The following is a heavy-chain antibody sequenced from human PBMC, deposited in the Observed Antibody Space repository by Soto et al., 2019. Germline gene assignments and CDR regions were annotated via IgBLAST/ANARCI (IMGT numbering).Heavy chain of an antibody. CDR1: GGTFSSYA. CDR3: ARSGVRYSGSYSHY. J-gene: IGHJ4*02. CDR2: IIPIFGTA. D-gene: IGHD1-26*01. Sequence: ASVKVSCKASGGTFSSYAISWVRQAPGQGLEWMGGIIPIFGTANYAQKFQGRVTITADKSTSTAYMGLSSLRSEDTAVYYCARSGVRYSGSYSHYWGQGTLVTVSS. V-gene: IGHV1-69*06.